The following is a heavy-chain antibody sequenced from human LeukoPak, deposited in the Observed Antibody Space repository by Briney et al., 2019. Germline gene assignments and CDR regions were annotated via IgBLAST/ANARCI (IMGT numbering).Heavy chain of an antibody. J-gene: IGHJ6*02. CDR3: ARWRNNWNGYYYYGMDV. D-gene: IGHD1-1*01. V-gene: IGHV3-21*01. CDR2: ISSSSSYI. Sequence: GGSLRLSCAASGFTFSSYSMNWVRQAPGKGLEWASSISSSSSYIYYADSVKGRFTISRDNAKTSLYLQMNSLRAEDTAVYYCARWRNNWNGYYYYGMDVRGQGTTVTVSS. CDR1: GFTFSSYS.